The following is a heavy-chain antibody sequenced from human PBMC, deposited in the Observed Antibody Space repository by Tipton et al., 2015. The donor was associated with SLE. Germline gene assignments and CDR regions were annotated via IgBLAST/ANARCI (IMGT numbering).Heavy chain of an antibody. D-gene: IGHD1-26*01. CDR1: GDSISESY. CDR2: LYTGGGT. CDR3: ARVGPPPIAGATSAFDF. V-gene: IGHV4-4*08. Sequence: TLSLTCTVSGDSISESYLSWIRQPPGKRMEWIGYLYTGGGTNYNPSLKSRLTMSVDTSKNLFSLNLNYVTAADTAICFCARVGPPPIAGATSAFDFWGEGTLVTVTS. J-gene: IGHJ4*02.